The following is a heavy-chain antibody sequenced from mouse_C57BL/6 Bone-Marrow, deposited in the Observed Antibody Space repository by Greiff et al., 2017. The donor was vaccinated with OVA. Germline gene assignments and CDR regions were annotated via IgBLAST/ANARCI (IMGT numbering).Heavy chain of an antibody. CDR3: TTEDGYPYYYAMDY. CDR1: GFNITDDY. CDR2: IDPENGDT. Sequence: VQLQQSGAELVRPGASVKLSCTASGFNITDDYMHWVKQRPEQGLEWIGWIDPENGDTEYASKFQGKATITADTSSNTAYLQLSSLTSEDTAVYYGTTEDGYPYYYAMDYWGQGTSVTVSS. V-gene: IGHV14-4*01. D-gene: IGHD2-3*01. J-gene: IGHJ4*01.